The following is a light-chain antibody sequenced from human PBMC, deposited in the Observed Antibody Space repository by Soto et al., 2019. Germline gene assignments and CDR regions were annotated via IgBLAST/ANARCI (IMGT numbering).Light chain of an antibody. CDR2: SNN. V-gene: IGLV1-47*02. J-gene: IGLJ1*01. Sequence: QSVLTHPPSASGTPGQRVTISCSGSSSNIGSNYVYWYQQLPGTAPKLLIYSNNQRPSGVPDRFSGSKSGTSASLAISGLRSEDEADYYCAAWDDSLSGYVFGTGTRSPS. CDR1: SSNIGSNY. CDR3: AAWDDSLSGYV.